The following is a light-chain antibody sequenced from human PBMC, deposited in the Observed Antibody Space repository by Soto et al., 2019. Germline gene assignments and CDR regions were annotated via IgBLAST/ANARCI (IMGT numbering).Light chain of an antibody. Sequence: ALTQPASVSGSPGQSITISCTGTSSDVGGYNYVSWYQQHPDKAPKLMIYEVSNRPSGVSNRFSGSKSGNTASLTISGLQAEDEAYYYCSSYTTSTSFILFGGGTKVTVL. J-gene: IGLJ2*01. V-gene: IGLV2-14*01. CDR1: SSDVGGYNY. CDR3: SSYTTSTSFIL. CDR2: EVS.